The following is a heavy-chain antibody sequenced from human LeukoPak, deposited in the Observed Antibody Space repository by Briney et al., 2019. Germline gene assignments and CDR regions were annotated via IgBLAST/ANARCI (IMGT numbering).Heavy chain of an antibody. J-gene: IGHJ4*02. CDR3: ASDSAHYFDY. V-gene: IGHV4-39*07. CDR1: GGSISSSSYY. CDR2: IYYSGST. Sequence: TAPETLSLTCTVSGGSISSSSYYWGWIRQPPGKGLEWIGSIYYSGSTYYNPSLKSRVTISVDTSKNQFSLKLSSVTAADTAVYYCASDSAHYFDYWGQGTLVTVSS.